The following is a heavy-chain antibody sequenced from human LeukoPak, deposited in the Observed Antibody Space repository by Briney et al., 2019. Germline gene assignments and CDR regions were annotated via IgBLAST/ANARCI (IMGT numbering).Heavy chain of an antibody. D-gene: IGHD3-10*01. CDR3: ARVRMVRGVTADYYYYYGMDV. CDR2: IYTSGST. Sequence: PSQTLSLTCTVSGGSIGSGSYYWSWIRQPAGKGLEWIGRIYTSGSTNYNPSLKSRVTISVDTSKNQFSLKLSSVTAADTAVYYCARVRMVRGVTADYYYYYGMDVWGQGTTVTVSS. J-gene: IGHJ6*02. V-gene: IGHV4-61*02. CDR1: GGSIGSGSYY.